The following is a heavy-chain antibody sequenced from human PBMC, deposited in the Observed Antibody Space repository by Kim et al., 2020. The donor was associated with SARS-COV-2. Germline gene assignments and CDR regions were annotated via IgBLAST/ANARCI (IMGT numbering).Heavy chain of an antibody. CDR2: IYYRGST. CDR1: GGSLSSSGYY. CDR3: ARDYDSSGYYDI. J-gene: IGHJ4*02. D-gene: IGHD3-22*01. Sequence: SETLSLTCTVSGGSLSSSGYYWSWFRQHPGEGLEWIGYIYYRGSTYYSPSLKSRLTISVDTSKNQFSLKLSSVSAADTAVYYCARDYDSSGYYDIWGQGILVTVST. V-gene: IGHV4-31*03.